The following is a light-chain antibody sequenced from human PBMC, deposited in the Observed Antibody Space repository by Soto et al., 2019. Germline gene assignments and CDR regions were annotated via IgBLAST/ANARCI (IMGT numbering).Light chain of an antibody. CDR3: CSYAGSYIVV. J-gene: IGLJ2*01. Sequence: QSALTQPRSVSGSPGQSVAISCTGTSSDVGGYNYVSWYQQHPGRAPKLLLYDVTKRPSGVPDRFSGSKSGNTASLTISGLQADDEADYYCCSYAGSYIVVIGGGTKLTVL. CDR2: DVT. V-gene: IGLV2-11*01. CDR1: SSDVGGYNY.